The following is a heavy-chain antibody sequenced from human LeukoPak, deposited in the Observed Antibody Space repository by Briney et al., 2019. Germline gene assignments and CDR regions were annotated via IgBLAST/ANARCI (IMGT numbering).Heavy chain of an antibody. V-gene: IGHV3-74*01. J-gene: IGHJ4*02. Sequence: GGSLRLSCAASGFTFSNYWMHWVRQAPGKGLVWVSRINRDGRSTNYADSVKGRFTISRDNAKNTVFLQMDSLRAEDTAVYYCALPLRDGDFYFDYWGQGALVTVSS. CDR2: INRDGRST. CDR3: ALPLRDGDFYFDY. D-gene: IGHD4-17*01. CDR1: GFTFSNYW.